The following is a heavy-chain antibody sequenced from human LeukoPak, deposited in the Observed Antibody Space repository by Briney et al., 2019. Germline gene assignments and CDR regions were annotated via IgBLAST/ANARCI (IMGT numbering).Heavy chain of an antibody. D-gene: IGHD3-16*01. CDR3: ARGYRGGYFDY. V-gene: IGHV4-34*01. CDR2: INHSGST. J-gene: IGHJ4*02. CDR1: GGSFSGYY. Sequence: PTPTLSLTCALDGGSFSGYYWSWIRHPPGKGLEWIGEINHSGSTNYNPSLKSRVTISVDTSKNQFSLKLSSVTAAGTAVYYCARGYRGGYFDYWGQGTLVTVSS.